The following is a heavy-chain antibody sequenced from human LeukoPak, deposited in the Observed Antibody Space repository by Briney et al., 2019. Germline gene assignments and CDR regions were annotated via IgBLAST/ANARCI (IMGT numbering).Heavy chain of an antibody. J-gene: IGHJ4*02. CDR3: RYYDSSDSHRASDY. V-gene: IGHV4-39*02. D-gene: IGHD3-22*01. Sequence: SETLSLTCTVSGGSISSYYWGWIRQPPGKGLEWIGSIYYSGSTYYNPSLKSRVTISVDTSKNHLSLKLNSVTAADTAVYYCRYYDSSDSHRASDYWGQGTLVTVSS. CDR1: GGSISSYY. CDR2: IYYSGST.